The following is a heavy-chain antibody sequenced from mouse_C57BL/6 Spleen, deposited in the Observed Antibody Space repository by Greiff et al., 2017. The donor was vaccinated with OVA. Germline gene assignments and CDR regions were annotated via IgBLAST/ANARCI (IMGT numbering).Heavy chain of an antibody. CDR1: GYTFTDYY. J-gene: IGHJ4*01. CDR3: ASTTVVAYYAMDY. Sequence: EVQLQQSGPELVKPGASVKISCKASGYTFTDYYMNWVKQSHGKSLEWIGDINPNNGGTSYKQKFKGKATLTVDKSSSTAYMELRSLTSEDSAVYYCASTTVVAYYAMDYWGQGTSVTVSS. CDR2: INPNNGGT. D-gene: IGHD1-1*01. V-gene: IGHV1-26*01.